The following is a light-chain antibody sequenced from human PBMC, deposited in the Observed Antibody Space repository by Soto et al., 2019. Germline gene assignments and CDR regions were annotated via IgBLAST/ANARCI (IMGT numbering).Light chain of an antibody. V-gene: IGKV3-15*01. J-gene: IGKJ1*01. CDR2: GAS. CDR3: QQYNNWPGWT. CDR1: QSVSSN. Sequence: EIVMTQSPATLSVSPEQRATLSCRASQSVSSNFAWYQQKPGQAPRLLIYGASTRATGIPARFSGSGSGTEFTLTISSLQSEDFAVYYCQQYNNWPGWTFGQGTKVEIK.